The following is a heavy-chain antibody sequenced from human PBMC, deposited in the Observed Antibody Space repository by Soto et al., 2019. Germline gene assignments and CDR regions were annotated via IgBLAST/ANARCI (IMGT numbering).Heavy chain of an antibody. Sequence: GGSLRLSCAASGFTFSSYSMNWVRQAPGKGLEWVSSISSSSSYIYYADSVKGRFTISRDNAKNSLYLQMNSLRAEDTAVYYCARDDYDSSGPLAFDIRGQGTMVTVSS. CDR1: GFTFSSYS. CDR2: ISSSSSYI. J-gene: IGHJ3*02. D-gene: IGHD3-22*01. V-gene: IGHV3-21*01. CDR3: ARDDYDSSGPLAFDI.